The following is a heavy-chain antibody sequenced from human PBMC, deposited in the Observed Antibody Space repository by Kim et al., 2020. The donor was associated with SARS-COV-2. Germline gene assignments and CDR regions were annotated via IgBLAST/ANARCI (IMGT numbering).Heavy chain of an antibody. CDR3: TRVPVTALVFWDAFDI. CDR1: GFTFSGSA. D-gene: IGHD3-3*01. Sequence: GGSLRLSCAASGFTFSGSAMHWVRQASGKGLEWVGRIRSKANSYATAYAASVKGRITISRDDSKTTAYLQLHSMKTGDTAVYDCTRVPVTALVFWDAFDIWGQGTMVTVSS. J-gene: IGHJ3*02. V-gene: IGHV3-73*01. CDR2: IRSKANSYAT.